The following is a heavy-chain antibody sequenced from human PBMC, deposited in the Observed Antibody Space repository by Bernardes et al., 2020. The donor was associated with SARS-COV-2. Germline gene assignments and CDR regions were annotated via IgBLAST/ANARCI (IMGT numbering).Heavy chain of an antibody. CDR1: GGSISSYY. J-gene: IGHJ5*02. D-gene: IGHD3-22*01. CDR3: ARGPSYYYDSSGYYYNL. Sequence: SETLSLTCTVSGGSISSYYWSWIRQPPGKGLEWIGYIYYSGSTNYNPSLKSRVTISVDTSKNQFSLKLSSVTAADTAVYYCARGPSYYYDSSGYYYNLWGQGTLVTVSS. CDR2: IYYSGST. V-gene: IGHV4-59*01.